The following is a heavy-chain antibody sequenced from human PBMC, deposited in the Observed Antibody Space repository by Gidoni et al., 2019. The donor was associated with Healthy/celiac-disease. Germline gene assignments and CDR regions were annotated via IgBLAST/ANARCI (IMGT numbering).Heavy chain of an antibody. J-gene: IGHJ4*02. CDR3: VARLAVAGDPHDY. D-gene: IGHD6-19*01. CDR1: GFTFSSYG. V-gene: IGHV3-30*03. Sequence: QVQLVESGGGVVQPGRSLRLSCAASGFTFSSYGMHWVRQAPGKGLGWVAVISYDGSNKYYADSVKGRFTISRDNSKDTLYLQMNSLRAEDTAVYYCVARLAVAGDPHDYWGQGTLVTVSS. CDR2: ISYDGSNK.